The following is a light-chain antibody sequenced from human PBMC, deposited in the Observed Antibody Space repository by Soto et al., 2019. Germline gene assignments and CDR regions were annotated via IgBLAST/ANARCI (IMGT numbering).Light chain of an antibody. J-gene: IGKJ1*01. V-gene: IGKV1-39*01. CDR2: AAS. Sequence: IQLTQSPSSLSAFVGDRVTITCRASQGVSNALAWYQQKPGQPPKLLIYAASSLQSGVPSRFSGSGSGTEFTLTISSLQPEDFATYYCQQSYSAPWTFGQGTKVDIK. CDR3: QQSYSAPWT. CDR1: QGVSNA.